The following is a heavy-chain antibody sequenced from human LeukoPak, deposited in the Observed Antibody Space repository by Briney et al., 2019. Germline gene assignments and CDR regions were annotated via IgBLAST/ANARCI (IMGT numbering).Heavy chain of an antibody. CDR2: ISSSGSTI. CDR1: GFTFSSYE. D-gene: IGHD3-22*01. Sequence: GGSLRLSCAASGFTFSSYEMNWVRQAPGKGLEWVSYISSSGSTIYYADSVKGRFTISRDNSKNTLHLQMNSLRAEDTAVYYCARGTYYYDSSGSSYYFDYWGQGTLVTVSS. J-gene: IGHJ4*02. V-gene: IGHV3-48*03. CDR3: ARGTYYYDSSGSSYYFDY.